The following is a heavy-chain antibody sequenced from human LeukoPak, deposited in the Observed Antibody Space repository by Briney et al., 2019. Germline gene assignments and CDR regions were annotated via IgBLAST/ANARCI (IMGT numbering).Heavy chain of an antibody. Sequence: ASVKVSCKASGYTFTSYAMHWVRQAPGQRLEWMGWINAGNGNTKYSQKFQGRVTITRDTSASTAYMELSSLRSEDTAVYYCATDLVGGRGVIYNYWGQGTLVTVSS. J-gene: IGHJ4*02. CDR2: INAGNGNT. CDR1: GYTFTSYA. D-gene: IGHD3-10*01. CDR3: ATDLVGGRGVIYNY. V-gene: IGHV1-3*01.